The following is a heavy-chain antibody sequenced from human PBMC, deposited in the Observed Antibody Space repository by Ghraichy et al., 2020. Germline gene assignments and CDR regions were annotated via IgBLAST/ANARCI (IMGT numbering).Heavy chain of an antibody. CDR2: IYTSGST. J-gene: IGHJ5*02. CDR1: GGSISSYY. V-gene: IGHV4-4*07. CDR3: ARDGSKGYYYDSSGYYPPWCWFDP. D-gene: IGHD3-22*01. Sequence: SQTLSLTCTVSGGSISSYYWSWIRQPAGKGLEWIGRIYTSGSTNYNPSLKSRVTMSVDTSKNQFSLKLSSVTAADTAVYYCARDGSKGYYYDSSGYYPPWCWFDPWGQGTLVTVSS.